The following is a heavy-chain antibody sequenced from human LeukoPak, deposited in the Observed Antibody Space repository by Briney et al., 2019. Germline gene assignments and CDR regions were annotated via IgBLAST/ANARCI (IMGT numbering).Heavy chain of an antibody. D-gene: IGHD6-13*01. V-gene: IGHV1-69*13. CDR1: GGTFSSYA. CDR2: IIPIFGTA. Sequence: SVKVSCKASGGTFSSYAISWVRQAPGQGLEWMGGIIPIFGTANYAQKFQGRVTITADESTSTAYMELSSLRSEDTAVYYCARDARGAAAADDPFDIWGQGTMVTVSS. CDR3: ARDARGAAAADDPFDI. J-gene: IGHJ3*02.